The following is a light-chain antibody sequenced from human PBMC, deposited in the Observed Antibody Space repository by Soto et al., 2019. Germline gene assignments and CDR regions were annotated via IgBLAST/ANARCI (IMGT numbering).Light chain of an antibody. Sequence: DIQMTQSPSTLSASVGDRVTITCRASQTINSALAWYKQRPGKAPKVMSYTASSLESGAPSRFSGSGSGAEFTLTISSLKPDDFESYYCVQYHSYPFTFGGGTKVDIK. CDR2: TAS. CDR1: QTINSA. J-gene: IGKJ4*01. V-gene: IGKV1-5*03. CDR3: VQYHSYPFT.